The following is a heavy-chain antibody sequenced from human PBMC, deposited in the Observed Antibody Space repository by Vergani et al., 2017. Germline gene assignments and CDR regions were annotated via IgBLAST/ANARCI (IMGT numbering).Heavy chain of an antibody. Sequence: QVQLQESGPGLVKPSQTLSLTCTVSGDSIDSVSYYWTWIRQPAGKGLEWMGRIYASGNTNYNPSLRGRVIMSVDTSKNQISLKPTSVTAADTAVYDCARFFSPSAFWYLDLWGRGTLVTVSS. D-gene: IGHD2/OR15-2a*01. CDR3: ARFFSPSAFWYLDL. V-gene: IGHV4-61*02. J-gene: IGHJ2*01. CDR2: IYASGNT. CDR1: GDSIDSVSYY.